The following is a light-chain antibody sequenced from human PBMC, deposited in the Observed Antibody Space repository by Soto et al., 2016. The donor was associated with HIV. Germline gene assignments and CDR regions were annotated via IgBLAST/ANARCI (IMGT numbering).Light chain of an antibody. CDR2: QDN. J-gene: IGLJ3*02. V-gene: IGLV3-1*01. CDR1: KLGNKY. CDR3: QTWDNNTTM. Sequence: SFELTQPPSVSVSPEQTATITCSGDKLGNKYACWYQQKPGQSPVLVIYQDNKRPSGIPERFSGSNSGNTATLTISGTQALDEADYYCQTWDNNTTMFGGGTKLDRP.